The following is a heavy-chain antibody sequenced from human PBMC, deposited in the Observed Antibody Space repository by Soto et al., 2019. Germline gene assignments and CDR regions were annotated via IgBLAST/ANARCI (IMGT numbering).Heavy chain of an antibody. J-gene: IGHJ5*02. CDR1: GGSFSGYY. V-gene: IGHV4-34*01. CDR3: ARGGRLGFIVVVPAAMAGSWFDP. Sequence: TSETLSLTCAVYGGSFSGYYWSWIRQPPGKGLEWIGEINHSGSTNYNPSLKSRVTISVDTSKNQFSLKLSSVTAADTAVYYCARGGRLGFIVVVPAAMAGSWFDPWGQGTLVTVSS. D-gene: IGHD2-2*01. CDR2: INHSGST.